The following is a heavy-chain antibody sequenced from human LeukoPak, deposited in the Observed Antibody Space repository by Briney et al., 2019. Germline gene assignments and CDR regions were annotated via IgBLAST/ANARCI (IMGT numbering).Heavy chain of an antibody. CDR2: LTYGGSNK. Sequence: GGSLRLSCAASGFTFSNYAMHWVRQTPHKGLEWVAGLTYGGSNKYYADSVTGRLTISRDNSKNTLYLQMNSLRAEDTAVYYCARGGGVPAAGVDYWGQGTLVTVSS. CDR3: ARGGGVPAAGVDY. CDR1: GFTFSNYA. J-gene: IGHJ4*02. D-gene: IGHD2-2*01. V-gene: IGHV3-30-3*01.